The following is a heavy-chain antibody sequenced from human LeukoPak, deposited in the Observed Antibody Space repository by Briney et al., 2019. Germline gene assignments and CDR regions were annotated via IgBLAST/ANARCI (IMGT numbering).Heavy chain of an antibody. J-gene: IGHJ4*02. Sequence: GASVKVSFKCSRYTLTDYYMHWVRLAPGQGLEWKGLTNADIEGTNYAQKFQGRVTMTRDTSISTAYMELSRLRSSETAVYYCARDQLGIAAAGIYWGQGTLVTVSS. V-gene: IGHV1-2*02. CDR3: ARDQLGIAAAGIY. CDR1: RYTLTDYY. CDR2: TNADIEGT. D-gene: IGHD6-13*01.